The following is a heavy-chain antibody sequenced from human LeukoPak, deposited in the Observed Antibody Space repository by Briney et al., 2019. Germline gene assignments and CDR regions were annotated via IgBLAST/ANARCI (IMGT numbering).Heavy chain of an antibody. CDR3: ARRTTVAGWRAFDI. Sequence: GESLKISCKGSGYSFTSYWIGWVRQMPGKGLEWMGIIYPGDSDTRSSPSFQGQVTISADKSISTAYLQWSSLKASDTAMYFCARRTTVAGWRAFDIWGQGTMVTVSS. D-gene: IGHD6-19*01. CDR1: GYSFTSYW. V-gene: IGHV5-51*01. CDR2: IYPGDSDT. J-gene: IGHJ3*02.